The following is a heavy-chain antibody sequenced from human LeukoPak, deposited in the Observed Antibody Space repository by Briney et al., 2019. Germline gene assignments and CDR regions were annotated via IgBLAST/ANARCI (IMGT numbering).Heavy chain of an antibody. CDR1: GFTFSDYY. D-gene: IGHD1-14*01. J-gene: IGHJ6*02. CDR2: ISSSGRLM. CDR3: ARDTYNGLDV. V-gene: IGHV3-11*01. Sequence: GGSLRLSCAASGFTFSDYYINWIRQAPGKGLEWVSRISSSGRLMQYADSVKGRFTITRDNAQNFMSLQMNSLKPEDTAVYYCARDTYNGLDVWGRGTTVTVSS.